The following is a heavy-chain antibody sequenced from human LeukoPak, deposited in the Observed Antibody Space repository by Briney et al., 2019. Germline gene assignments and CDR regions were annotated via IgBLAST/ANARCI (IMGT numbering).Heavy chain of an antibody. Sequence: GGSLRLSCAASGFTFSSHWMHWFHQAPGKGLVWVSRIKDDGSHTNYADSVKGRFTISRDNAKNTLSLQMNSLRAEDTAVYYCARGSGIITGIDEWGQGTLVTVSS. V-gene: IGHV3-74*01. J-gene: IGHJ4*02. CDR2: IKDDGSHT. CDR1: GFTFSSHW. D-gene: IGHD6-25*01. CDR3: ARGSGIITGIDE.